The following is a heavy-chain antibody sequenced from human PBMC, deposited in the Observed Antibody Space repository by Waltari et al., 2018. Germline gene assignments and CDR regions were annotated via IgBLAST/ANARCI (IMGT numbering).Heavy chain of an antibody. V-gene: IGHV3-7*01. D-gene: IGHD3-10*01. CDR3: ARGPPYGTYYYYYYMDV. J-gene: IGHJ6*03. CDR1: GFTFSSYW. Sequence: EVQLVESGGGLVQPGGSLRLSCAASGFTFSSYWMSWVRQAPGKGLEWVANIKQEGSEKYYVDSVKGRFTISRDNAKNSLYLQMNSLRAEDTAVYYCARGPPYGTYYYYYYMDVWGKGTTVTVSS. CDR2: IKQEGSEK.